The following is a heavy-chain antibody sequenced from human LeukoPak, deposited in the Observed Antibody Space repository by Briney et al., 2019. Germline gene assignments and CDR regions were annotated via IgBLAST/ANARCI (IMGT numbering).Heavy chain of an antibody. J-gene: IGHJ4*02. Sequence: PGGSLRLSCAASGFTFSSYTMHWVRQAPGKGLEYVSAISSNGGGTYYANSVKGRFTISRDNSKKTLYLQMGSLRAEDMAVYYCASHDSGDYWGQGTLVIVSS. CDR3: ASHDSGDY. V-gene: IGHV3-64*01. D-gene: IGHD2-21*02. CDR2: ISSNGGGT. CDR1: GFTFSSYT.